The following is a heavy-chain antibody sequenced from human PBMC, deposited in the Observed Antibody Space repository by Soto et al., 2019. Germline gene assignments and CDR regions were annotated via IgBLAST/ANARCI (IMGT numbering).Heavy chain of an antibody. CDR1: GFSFISYW. D-gene: IGHD1-7*01. Sequence: GSLRLSCAASGFSFISYWIHWGGQTAGKGPVWVSRIYNDGSRPGYADSVKGRFTISRDNAKNTLYLQMSSLTVEDTAVYYCARDLSGNTTPYFDLWGQGTLVTVSS. J-gene: IGHJ4*02. CDR3: ARDLSGNTTPYFDL. V-gene: IGHV3-74*01. CDR2: IYNDGSRP.